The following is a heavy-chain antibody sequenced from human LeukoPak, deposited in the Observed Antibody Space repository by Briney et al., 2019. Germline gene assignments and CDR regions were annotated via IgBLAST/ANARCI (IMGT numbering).Heavy chain of an antibody. D-gene: IGHD5-18*01. CDR3: AREYSYGYGPWFDP. CDR2: IYSGGST. J-gene: IGHJ5*02. Sequence: GGSLRLSCAASGFTVGSNYMSWVRQAPGKGLEWVSVIYSGGSTYYADSVKGRFTISRDNSKNTLYLQMNSLRAEDTAVYYCAREYSYGYGPWFDPWGRGTLVTVSS. CDR1: GFTVGSNY. V-gene: IGHV3-66*01.